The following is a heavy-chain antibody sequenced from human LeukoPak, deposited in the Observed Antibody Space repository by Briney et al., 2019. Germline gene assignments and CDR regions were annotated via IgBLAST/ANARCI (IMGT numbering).Heavy chain of an antibody. J-gene: IGHJ4*02. CDR3: ARDLRIAAAAQLDY. CDR2: ISAYNGNT. V-gene: IGHV1-18*01. CDR1: GYTFTSYG. D-gene: IGHD6-13*01. Sequence: GASVKVSCKASGYTFTSYGISWVRQAPGQGLEWMGWISAYNGNTNHAQKLQGRVTMTTDTSTSTAYMELRSLRSDDTAVYYCARDLRIAAAAQLDYWGQGTLVTVSS.